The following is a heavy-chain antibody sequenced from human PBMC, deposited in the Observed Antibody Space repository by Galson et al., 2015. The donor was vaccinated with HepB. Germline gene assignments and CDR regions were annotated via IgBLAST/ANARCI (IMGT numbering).Heavy chain of an antibody. D-gene: IGHD2-2*01. J-gene: IGHJ3*02. Sequence: PALVKPTQTLTLTCTFSGFSLSTSGVGVGWIRQPPGKALEWLALIYWDDDKRYSPSLKSRLTITKDTSKNQVVLTMTNMDPVDTATYYCAHTSSTSPLGAFDIWGQGTMVTVSS. CDR3: AHTSSTSPLGAFDI. CDR2: IYWDDDK. V-gene: IGHV2-5*02. CDR1: GFSLSTSGVG.